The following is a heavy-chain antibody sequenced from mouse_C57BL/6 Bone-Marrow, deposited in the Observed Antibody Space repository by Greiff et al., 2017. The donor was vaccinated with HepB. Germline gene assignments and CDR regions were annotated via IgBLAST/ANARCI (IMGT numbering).Heavy chain of an antibody. Sequence: EVMLVESGGGLVQSGRSLRLSCATSGFTFSDFYMEWVRQAPGKGLEWIAASRYKANDYTTAYSASVKGRFIVSRDTSQSILYLQMNALRAEDTAIYYCARDALYGSSPYAMDYWGQGTSVTVSS. CDR2: SRYKANDYTT. D-gene: IGHD1-1*01. CDR3: ARDALYGSSPYAMDY. CDR1: GFTFSDFY. J-gene: IGHJ4*01. V-gene: IGHV7-1*01.